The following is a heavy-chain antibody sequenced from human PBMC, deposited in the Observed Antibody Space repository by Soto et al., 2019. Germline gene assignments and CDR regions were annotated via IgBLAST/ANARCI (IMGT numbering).Heavy chain of an antibody. CDR3: AKKLHFGSVTYYFYFEY. CDR2: ITYSGGST. Sequence: EVQLLESGGGLVQPGGSLRLSCAASGFTFSHYAMSWVRQAPGKGLEWVSTITYSGGSTYYADSVKGRFIISRDTSKNSLHLQINSLRVEDTAVYYCAKKLHFGSVTYYFYFEYWGQGTLVTVSS. CDR1: GFTFSHYA. D-gene: IGHD3-10*01. V-gene: IGHV3-23*01. J-gene: IGHJ4*02.